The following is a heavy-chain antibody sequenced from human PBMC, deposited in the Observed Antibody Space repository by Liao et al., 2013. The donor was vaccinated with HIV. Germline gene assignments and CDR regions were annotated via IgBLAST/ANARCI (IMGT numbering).Heavy chain of an antibody. V-gene: IGHV4-34*01. J-gene: IGHJ6*03. CDR1: GESFSAYY. D-gene: IGHD2-21*02. CDR3: ARGGRRDFYSRSDSYYYYMDV. Sequence: QVQLQQWGAGLLKPSETLSLTCAVYGESFSAYYWTWIRQPPGKGLEWIGEINHSGSTNYSPSLNTRVTISVDTSKNQFSLKLNSVTAADTAVYYCARGGRRDFYSRSDSYYYYMDVWGKGTTVTVSS. CDR2: INHSGST.